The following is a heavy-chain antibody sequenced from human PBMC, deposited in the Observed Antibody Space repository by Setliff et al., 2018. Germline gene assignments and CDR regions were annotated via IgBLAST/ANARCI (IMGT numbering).Heavy chain of an antibody. CDR1: GYTFTSYA. CDR3: ARVRPPRGYYYYYYMDV. Sequence: ASVKVSCKASGYTFTSYAMNWVRQAPGQGLEWMGWINTNTGNPTYAQGFTGRFVFSLDTSVSTAYLQISSLKAEDTAVYYCARVRPPRGYYYYYYMDVWGKGTTVTGSS. J-gene: IGHJ6*03. CDR2: INTNTGNP. V-gene: IGHV7-4-1*02. D-gene: IGHD3-16*01.